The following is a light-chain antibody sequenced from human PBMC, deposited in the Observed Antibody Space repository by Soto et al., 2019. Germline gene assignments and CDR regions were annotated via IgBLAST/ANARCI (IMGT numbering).Light chain of an antibody. CDR3: QQLQRTPFT. CDR1: QDISRN. J-gene: IGKJ3*01. CDR2: GAS. V-gene: IGKV1-9*01. Sequence: QLTQSPSSLSASVGDRVTITCRASQDISRNLAWYQQRAGKAPKLLIYGASTLQSGVPSRFSGSGSGTEFTLTISSLQPEDFATYHCQQLQRTPFTFGPGTTVDV.